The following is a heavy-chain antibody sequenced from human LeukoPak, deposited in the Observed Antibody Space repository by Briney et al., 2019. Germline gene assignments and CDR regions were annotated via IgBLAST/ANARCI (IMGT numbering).Heavy chain of an antibody. CDR1: GFTFSDYY. Sequence: TAGGSLRLSCAASGFTFSDYYMSWICQAPGKGLEWVSYISSSGSTIYYADSVKGRFTISRDNAKNSLYLQMNSLRAEDTAVYYCARDSPSYYYGSGSYYPDYWGQGTLVTVSS. V-gene: IGHV3-11*01. D-gene: IGHD3-10*01. CDR3: ARDSPSYYYGSGSYYPDY. CDR2: ISSSGSTI. J-gene: IGHJ4*02.